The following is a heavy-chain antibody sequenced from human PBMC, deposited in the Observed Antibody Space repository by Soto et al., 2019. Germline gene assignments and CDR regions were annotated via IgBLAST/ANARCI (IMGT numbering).Heavy chain of an antibody. J-gene: IGHJ5*02. D-gene: IGHD3-16*01. CDR1: GFTFSDYW. CDR2: IKQDGSEK. CDR3: ARGGRDAYDWFDP. Sequence: EAQLVESGGGLVQPGGSLRVSCAVSGFTFSDYWMSWVRQAPGKGLEWVAKIKQDGSEKDYVDSVKGRFTISRENASNSLYVHMYSLRVEDTAIYYCARGGRDAYDWFDPWGQGTLVTVSS. V-gene: IGHV3-7*01.